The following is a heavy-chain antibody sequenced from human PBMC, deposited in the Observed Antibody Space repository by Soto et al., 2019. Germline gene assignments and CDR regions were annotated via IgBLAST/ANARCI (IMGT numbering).Heavy chain of an antibody. J-gene: IGHJ4*02. CDR2: VYYSGTT. Sequence: TPSLTCTVSGGSFSSFYWSWLRQPPGKGLEWIGYVYYSGTTNYTPSLKSRVSISVDTSKNQFSLKLTSVTAADTAVYYCATYDSGGKFDFWGQGTLVTVSS. CDR3: ATYDSGGKFDF. V-gene: IGHV4-59*01. D-gene: IGHD3-22*01. CDR1: GGSFSSFY.